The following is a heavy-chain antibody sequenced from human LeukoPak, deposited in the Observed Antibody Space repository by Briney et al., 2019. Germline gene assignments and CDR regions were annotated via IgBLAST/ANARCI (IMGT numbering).Heavy chain of an antibody. V-gene: IGHV3-30*18. D-gene: IGHD5-24*01. CDR2: ISYDGSDK. CDR1: GFTYSSYW. Sequence: GGSLRLSCAASGFTYSSYWMSWVRQAPGKGLEWVAIISYDGSDKYYADSVKGRFTISRDNSKNTLYLQMNSLRAEDTAVYYCAKDSLGWLQLDYWGQGTLVTVSS. J-gene: IGHJ4*02. CDR3: AKDSLGWLQLDY.